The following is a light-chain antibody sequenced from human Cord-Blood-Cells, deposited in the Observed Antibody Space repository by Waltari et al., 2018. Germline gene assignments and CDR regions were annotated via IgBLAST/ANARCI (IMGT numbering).Light chain of an antibody. J-gene: IGKJ2*01. CDR3: QQYGSSPYT. V-gene: IGKV3-20*01. CDR2: CTS. Sequence: EIVLTQSPGTLSLSPGERATLSCRARQSVSSSYLAWDQQKPGQTPRLLIYCTSSRATGVPDRFSGSGSGTDFTLTISRLEPEDFAVYYCQQYGSSPYTFGQGTKLEIK. CDR1: QSVSSSY.